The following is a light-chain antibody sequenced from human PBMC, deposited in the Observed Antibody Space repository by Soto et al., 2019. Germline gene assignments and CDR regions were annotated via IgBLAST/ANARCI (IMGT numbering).Light chain of an antibody. V-gene: IGLV2-11*01. Sequence: QSVLTQPRSVSGSPGQSVTISCTGTSNDVGDYDYVSWYQQYPGKAPKLIIYDVNKRPSGVPDRFSGSKSGNTASLTISALQAEDEADYYCCSYAGGHTFVFGTGTKVTVL. J-gene: IGLJ1*01. CDR1: SNDVGDYDY. CDR2: DVN. CDR3: CSYAGGHTFV.